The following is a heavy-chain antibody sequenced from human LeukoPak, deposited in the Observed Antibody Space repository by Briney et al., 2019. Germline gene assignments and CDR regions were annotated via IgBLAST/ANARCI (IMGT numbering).Heavy chain of an antibody. CDR1: GFSFSEYY. V-gene: IGHV3-11*04. Sequence: GGSLRLSCAASGFSFSEYYMNWIRQAPGKGLEWVSYISSSGSSIHYADSVKGRFTISRDNAKNSLYLQMNSLRAEDTAVYYCARDSRIAAAGTYDYWGQGTLVTVSS. J-gene: IGHJ4*02. CDR2: ISSSGSSI. CDR3: ARDSRIAAAGTYDY. D-gene: IGHD6-13*01.